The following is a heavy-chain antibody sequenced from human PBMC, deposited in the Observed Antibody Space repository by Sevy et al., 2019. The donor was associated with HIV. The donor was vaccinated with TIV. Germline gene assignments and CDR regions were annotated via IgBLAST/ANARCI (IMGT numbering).Heavy chain of an antibody. V-gene: IGHV3-21*04. CDR2: ISDDSRYI. D-gene: IGHD3-3*01. CDR1: GFTFRTYS. Sequence: GGSLRLSCAASGFTFRTYSMNWVRQAPGKGLEWLSSISDDSRYIYYSDSVKGRFTISRANAKNLLYLQMTNLRVEDTAIYYCARDFTIFGVVSGIDYWGPGNLVTLSS. J-gene: IGHJ4*02. CDR3: ARDFTIFGVVSGIDY.